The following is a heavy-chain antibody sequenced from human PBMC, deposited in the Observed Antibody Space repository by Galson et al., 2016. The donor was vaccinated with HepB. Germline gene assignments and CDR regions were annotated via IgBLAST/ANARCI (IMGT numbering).Heavy chain of an antibody. J-gene: IGHJ6*03. Sequence: SLRLSCAASGFTVSSNYMSWVRQAPEKGLEWVSFISGRSSYIYYADSVEGRFAVSRDNAKNSLYLQMNSLRAEDTAVYYCARVSPVDYYYYMDVWGRGTTVTVS. CDR2: ISGRSSYI. CDR1: GFTVSSNY. CDR3: ARVSPVDYYYYMDV. V-gene: IGHV3-21*01.